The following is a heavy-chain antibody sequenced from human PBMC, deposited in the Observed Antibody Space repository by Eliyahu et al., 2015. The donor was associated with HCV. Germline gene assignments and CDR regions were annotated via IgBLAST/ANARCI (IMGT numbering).Heavy chain of an antibody. CDR3: AREWAGEYDLFTGHYFGAPGQFEF. J-gene: IGHJ4*01. Sequence: EVQLVESGGGLVQPGGSLXLSCAXSGXTFXGHTXAWVRQAPGXGLEWISSIGVDSDNVHYGDSVKGRVIVSRDGGESTLYLRIDSLRVEDTGVYFCAREWAGEYDLFTGHYFGAPGQFEFWGHGVLVTVTS. CDR2: IGVDSDNV. V-gene: IGHV3-21*02. D-gene: IGHD3-3*01. CDR1: GXTFXGHT.